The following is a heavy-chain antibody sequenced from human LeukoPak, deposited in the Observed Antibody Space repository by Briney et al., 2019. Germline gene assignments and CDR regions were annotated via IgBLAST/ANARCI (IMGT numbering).Heavy chain of an antibody. CDR1: GGSISSSNYY. J-gene: IGHJ5*02. D-gene: IGHD2-2*01. CDR2: IYYSGST. Sequence: SETLSLTCTVSGGSISSSNYYWGWIRQPPGKGLEWIGSIYYSGSTYYNLSLKSRVTISVDTSKNQFSLKLSSVTAADTAVYYCARHSSSTSCYFLPWGQGTLVTVSS. CDR3: ARHSSSTSCYFLP. V-gene: IGHV4-39*01.